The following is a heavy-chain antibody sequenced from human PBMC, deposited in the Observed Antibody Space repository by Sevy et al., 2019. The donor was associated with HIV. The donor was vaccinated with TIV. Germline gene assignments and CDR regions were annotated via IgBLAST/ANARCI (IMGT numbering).Heavy chain of an antibody. Sequence: GGSLRLSCTASGFTIGEYAMSWFRQAPGKGLEWVGFIRSKAYGGTTEYAASVKGRFTISRDDSKSIAYLQMNSLKTEDTAVYYCTRLVGATTDFDYWGQGTLVTVSS. D-gene: IGHD1-26*01. CDR1: GFTIGEYA. CDR2: IRSKAYGGTT. J-gene: IGHJ4*02. V-gene: IGHV3-49*03. CDR3: TRLVGATTDFDY.